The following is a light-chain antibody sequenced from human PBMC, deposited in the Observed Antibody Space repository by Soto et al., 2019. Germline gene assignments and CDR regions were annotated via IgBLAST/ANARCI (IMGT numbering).Light chain of an antibody. V-gene: IGKV3-11*01. J-gene: IGKJ5*01. CDR1: QSVSSY. CDR2: DAT. Sequence: EIVLTQSPATLSLSPGDSATLSCRARQSVSSYLAWYQQNPGQAPRLFISDATNRATGIPARFSGSGSGTDFTLPISRLEPEDFAVYYCQQRSNWPPVTFGQGTGLEIK. CDR3: QQRSNWPPVT.